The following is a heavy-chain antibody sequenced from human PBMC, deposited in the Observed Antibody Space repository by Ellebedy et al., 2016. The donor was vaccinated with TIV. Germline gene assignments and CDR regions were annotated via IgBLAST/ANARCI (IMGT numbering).Heavy chain of an antibody. CDR2: IIPILGIA. Sequence: AASVKVSCKASGGTFSNYAFNWVRQAPGQGLEWMGRIIPILGIANYAQKFQGRVTITADKSTSTAYMELSSLRSEDTAVYYCARPTYSSSWYGTHYYYYGMDVWGQGTTVTVSS. CDR3: ARPTYSSSWYGTHYYYYGMDV. J-gene: IGHJ6*02. V-gene: IGHV1-69*04. CDR1: GGTFSNYA. D-gene: IGHD6-13*01.